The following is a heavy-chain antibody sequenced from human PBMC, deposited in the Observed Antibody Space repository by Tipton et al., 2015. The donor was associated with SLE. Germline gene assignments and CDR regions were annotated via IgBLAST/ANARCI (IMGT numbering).Heavy chain of an antibody. Sequence: GLVKPSETLSLTCAVSGYSINRGYYWGWIRQPPGKGLEWIGSIYHSGSTNYNPSLKSRVTISLDTSKNQFSLRLTSVTAADTSVYYCARQAVGDDAFDVWGQGTTVTVSS. J-gene: IGHJ3*01. CDR2: IYHSGST. CDR3: ARQAVGDDAFDV. D-gene: IGHD6-13*01. V-gene: IGHV4-38-2*01. CDR1: GYSINRGYY.